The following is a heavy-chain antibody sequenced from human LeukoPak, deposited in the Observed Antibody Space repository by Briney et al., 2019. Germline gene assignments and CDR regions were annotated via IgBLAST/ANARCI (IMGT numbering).Heavy chain of an antibody. J-gene: IGHJ4*02. CDR1: DDSISSGGYS. Sequence: PSETLSLTCAVSDDSISSGGYSWSWIRQPPGKGLEWIGYIYYSGSTYYNPSLKSRVTISVDTSKNQFSLKLSSVTAADTAVYYCARDQYYYDSSGYYFFDYWGQGTLVTVSS. V-gene: IGHV4-30-4*07. D-gene: IGHD3-22*01. CDR3: ARDQYYYDSSGYYFFDY. CDR2: IYYSGST.